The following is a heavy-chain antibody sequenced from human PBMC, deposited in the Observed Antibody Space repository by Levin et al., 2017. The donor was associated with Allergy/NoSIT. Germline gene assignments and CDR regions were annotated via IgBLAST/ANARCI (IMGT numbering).Heavy chain of an antibody. CDR3: ARHLRGDSAYDGFDV. CDR2: INEDGSQK. D-gene: IGHD5-12*01. V-gene: IGHV3-7*03. CDR1: GFTFRDYW. J-gene: IGHJ3*01. Sequence: HAGGSLRLSCAASGFTFRDYWMTWARQTPGRGLEWVASINEDGSQKNYLDSVKGRFTISRDNAKDSVDLQMDYLRDDDTALYYCARHLRGDSAYDGFDVWGHGTMVTFSS.